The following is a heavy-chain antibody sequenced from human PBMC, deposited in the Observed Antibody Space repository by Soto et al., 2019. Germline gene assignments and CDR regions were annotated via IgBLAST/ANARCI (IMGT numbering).Heavy chain of an antibody. CDR2: ISYDGSNK. V-gene: IGHV3-30*18. CDR1: GFTFSSYG. J-gene: IGHJ4*02. Sequence: HPGGALRLSCAASGFTFSSYGMHWVRQAPGKGLEWVAVISYDGSNKYYADSVKGRFTISRDNSKNTLYLQMNSLRAEDTAVYYCAKDGMPSVTTWSCYFDYWGQGTLVTVSS. D-gene: IGHD4-17*01. CDR3: AKDGMPSVTTWSCYFDY.